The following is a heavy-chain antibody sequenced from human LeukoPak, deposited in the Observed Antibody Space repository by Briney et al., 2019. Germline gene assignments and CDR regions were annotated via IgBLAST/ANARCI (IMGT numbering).Heavy chain of an antibody. J-gene: IGHJ4*02. D-gene: IGHD5-18*01. CDR2: ISSSSSYI. CDR3: ARDRDTDMSYYFDY. Sequence: GGSLRLSCAASGFTFSSYGMNWVRQAPGKGPEWVSSISSSSSYIYYADSVKGRFTISRDNAKNSLYLQMNSLRAEDTAVYYCARDRDTDMSYYFDYWGQGTLVTVSS. CDR1: GFTFSSYG. V-gene: IGHV3-21*01.